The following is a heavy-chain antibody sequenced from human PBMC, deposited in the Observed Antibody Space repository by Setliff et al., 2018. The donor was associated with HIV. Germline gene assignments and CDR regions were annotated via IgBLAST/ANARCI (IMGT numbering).Heavy chain of an antibody. CDR1: GFRFETFG. D-gene: IGHD3-16*01. CDR3: AAVPWGHSSLIIDH. J-gene: IGHJ4*02. Sequence: PGGSLRLSCAASGFRFETFGMYWVRQAPGKGLEWVAFIRHDGSYAYHADSVKGRFTMSRDNSKNTVSLEMNSLRVEDTGVYYCAAVPWGHSSLIIDHWGQGTPVTVSS. CDR2: IRHDGSYA. V-gene: IGHV3-30*02.